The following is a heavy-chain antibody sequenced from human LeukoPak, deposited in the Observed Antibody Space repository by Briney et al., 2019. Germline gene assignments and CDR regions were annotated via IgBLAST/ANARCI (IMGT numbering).Heavy chain of an antibody. Sequence: ASVKVSCKASGYTFTSYAISWVRQAPGQGLEWMGGIIPIFGTANYAQKFQGRVTITRDTSASTAYMELSSLRSEDTAVYYCARDYCSSTSCYRKGHNWFDPWGQGTLVTVSS. D-gene: IGHD2-2*02. CDR2: IIPIFGTA. CDR3: ARDYCSSTSCYRKGHNWFDP. CDR1: GYTFTSYA. J-gene: IGHJ5*02. V-gene: IGHV1-69*05.